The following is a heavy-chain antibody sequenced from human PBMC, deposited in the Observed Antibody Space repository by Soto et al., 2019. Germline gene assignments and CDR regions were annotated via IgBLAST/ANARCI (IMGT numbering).Heavy chain of an antibody. CDR2: IIPIFGTA. V-gene: IGHV1-69*13. J-gene: IGHJ5*02. D-gene: IGHD2-2*01. CDR1: GGTFSSYA. CDR3: ARVAMSDGGPWFDP. Sequence: GASVKVSCKASGGTFSSYAISWVRQAPGQGLEWMGGIIPIFGTANYAQKFQGRVTITADESTSTAYMELSSLRSEDTAVYYCARVAMSDGGPWFDPWGQGTLVTVSS.